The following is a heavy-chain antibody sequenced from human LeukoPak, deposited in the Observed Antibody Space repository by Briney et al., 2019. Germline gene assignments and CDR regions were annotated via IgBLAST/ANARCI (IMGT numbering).Heavy chain of an antibody. CDR2: MNPNSGNT. CDR1: GYTFTSYD. D-gene: IGHD6-19*01. Sequence: GASVKVSFKASGYTFTSYDINWVRQATGQGLEWMGWMNPNSGNTGYAQKFQGRVTMTRNTSISTAYMELSSLRSEDTAVYYCARGSYVAVAGTGYNWFDPWGQGTLVTVSS. J-gene: IGHJ5*02. V-gene: IGHV1-8*01. CDR3: ARGSYVAVAGTGYNWFDP.